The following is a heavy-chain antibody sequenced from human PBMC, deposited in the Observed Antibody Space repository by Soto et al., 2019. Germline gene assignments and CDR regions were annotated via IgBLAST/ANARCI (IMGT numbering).Heavy chain of an antibody. J-gene: IGHJ3*02. CDR3: ARAALLWFGEPPEADAFDI. D-gene: IGHD3-10*01. V-gene: IGHV1-18*04. Sequence: ASVKVSCKASGYTFTSYGISWVRQAPGQGLEWMGWISAYNGNTNYAQKLQGRVTMTTDTSTSTAYMELRSLRSDDTAVYYCARAALLWFGEPPEADAFDIRGQGTMVTVSS. CDR1: GYTFTSYG. CDR2: ISAYNGNT.